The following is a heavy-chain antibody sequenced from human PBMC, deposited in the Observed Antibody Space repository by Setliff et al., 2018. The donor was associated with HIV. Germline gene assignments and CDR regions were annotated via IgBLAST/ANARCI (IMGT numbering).Heavy chain of an antibody. CDR3: ARDLRWYDSSGSHDAFDI. J-gene: IGHJ3*02. CDR2: INSDGTST. V-gene: IGHV3-74*03. D-gene: IGHD3-22*01. CDR1: GFTFSPYW. Sequence: PGESLRLSCAASGFTFSPYWMHWVRQAPGKGLVWVSRINSDGTSTTYADSVKGRFTISRDNAKNSLYLQMNSLRAEDTAVYYCARDLRWYDSSGSHDAFDIWGQGTMVTVSS.